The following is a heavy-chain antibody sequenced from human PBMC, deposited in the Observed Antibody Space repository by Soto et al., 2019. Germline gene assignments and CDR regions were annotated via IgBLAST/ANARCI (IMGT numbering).Heavy chain of an antibody. Sequence: GGSLRLSCAASGFTFSGSAMHWVRQASGKGLEWVGRIRSKANSYATAYAASVKGRFTISRDDSKNTAYLQMNSLKTEDTAVYYCTSPSYYYDSSGFAFDIWGQGTMVTASS. V-gene: IGHV3-73*01. CDR3: TSPSYYYDSSGFAFDI. J-gene: IGHJ3*02. CDR1: GFTFSGSA. D-gene: IGHD3-22*01. CDR2: IRSKANSYAT.